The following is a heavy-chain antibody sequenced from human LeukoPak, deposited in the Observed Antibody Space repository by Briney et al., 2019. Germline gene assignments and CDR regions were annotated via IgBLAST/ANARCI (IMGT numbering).Heavy chain of an antibody. CDR2: IYYSGST. CDR3: VRVGPERREALKWFDP. V-gene: IGHV4-31*03. J-gene: IGHJ5*02. CDR1: GGSISSGGYY. D-gene: IGHD1-1*01. Sequence: PSETLSLTCTVSGGSISSGGYYWSWVRQHPGKGLEWIGYIYYSGSTYYNPSLKSRVTISVDTSKNQFSLKLSSVTAADTAVYYCVRVGPERREALKWFDPWGQGTLVTVSS.